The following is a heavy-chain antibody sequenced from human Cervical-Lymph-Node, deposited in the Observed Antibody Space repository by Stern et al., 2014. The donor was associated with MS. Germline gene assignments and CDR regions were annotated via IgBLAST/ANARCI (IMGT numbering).Heavy chain of an antibody. J-gene: IGHJ4*02. CDR1: GGTFSSYT. D-gene: IGHD1-26*01. Sequence: EQLEESGAEVKKPGSSVKVSCNVSGGTFSSYTLNWVRQAPGQGLEWMGGIIPIFATTNYPQRFQGKVTITADGSTSTTYLEVSSLTSEDTAVYYCAREGIPGAGGTFDNWGQGTLVIVSS. CDR2: IIPIFATT. CDR3: AREGIPGAGGTFDN. V-gene: IGHV1-69*01.